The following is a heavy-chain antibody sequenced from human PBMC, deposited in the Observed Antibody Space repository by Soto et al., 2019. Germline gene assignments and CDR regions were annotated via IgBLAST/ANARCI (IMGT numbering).Heavy chain of an antibody. V-gene: IGHV1-69*02. CDR3: ARADPPRDYYYYYMDV. J-gene: IGHJ6*03. Sequence: SVKVSCKASGGTFSSYTISWVRQAPGQGLEWMGRIIPILGIANYAQKFQGRVTITADKSTSTAYMELSSLRSEDTAVYYCARADPPRDYYYYYMDVWGKGTTVTVSS. CDR2: IIPILGIA. CDR1: GGTFSSYT.